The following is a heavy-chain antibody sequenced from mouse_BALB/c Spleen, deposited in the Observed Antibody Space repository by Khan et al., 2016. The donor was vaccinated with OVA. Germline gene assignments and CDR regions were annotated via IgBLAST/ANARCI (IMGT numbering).Heavy chain of an antibody. V-gene: IGHV14-3*02. Sequence: VQLQQSGAELVKSGATVKLSCTASGLNIKDTYMHWLKQWPEQGLEWIGRIDPPNGNTKYDPKFPGKATITADTSSNTASLPLRSLTTAATAVSNGSRMSRKWGQGTTLTVAS. CDR1: GLNIKDTY. CDR3: SRMSRK. CDR2: IDPPNGNT. J-gene: IGHJ2*01.